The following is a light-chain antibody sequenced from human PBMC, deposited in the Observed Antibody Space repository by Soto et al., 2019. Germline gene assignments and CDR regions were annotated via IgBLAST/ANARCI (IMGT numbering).Light chain of an antibody. CDR2: AAS. J-gene: IGKJ2*02. CDR1: QNVGNN. Sequence: VLTQSPATLSLSPGESATLSCRASQNVGNNLDWYQQKSGQAPRLLIYAASDRATGVPARFSGRMSGTDFTLTISRLEPEDFATYFCQQRSRWARGTVGRGTKLE. CDR3: QQRSRWARGT. V-gene: IGKV3-11*01.